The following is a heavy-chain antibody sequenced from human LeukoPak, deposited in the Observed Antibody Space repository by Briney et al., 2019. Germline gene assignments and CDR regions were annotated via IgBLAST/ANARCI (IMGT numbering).Heavy chain of an antibody. CDR2: ISGSDGTT. Sequence: GGSLRLSCAASGFTFSSYAMSWVRQAPGKGLEWVTPISGSDGTTYYADSVKGRFTISRDNSKNTLYLQMNSLRAEDTAVYYCARDQYNSSGTYAGIDYWGQGTLVAVSS. V-gene: IGHV3-23*01. D-gene: IGHD1-26*01. CDR3: ARDQYNSSGTYAGIDY. CDR1: GFTFSSYA. J-gene: IGHJ4*02.